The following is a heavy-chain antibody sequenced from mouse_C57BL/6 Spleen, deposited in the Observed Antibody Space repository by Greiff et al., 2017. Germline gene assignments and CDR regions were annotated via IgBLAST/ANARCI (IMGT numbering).Heavy chain of an antibody. D-gene: IGHD2-2*01. CDR2: ISYDGSN. J-gene: IGHJ2*01. V-gene: IGHV3-6*01. CDR1: GYSITSGYY. Sequence: VQLKQSGPGLVKPSQSLSLTCSVTGYSITSGYYWNWIRQFPGNKLEWMGYISYDGSNNYNPSLKNRISITRDTSKNQFFLQLNSVTTEDTATYYCARNGYDGDFDYWGQGTTLTVSS. CDR3: ARNGYDGDFDY.